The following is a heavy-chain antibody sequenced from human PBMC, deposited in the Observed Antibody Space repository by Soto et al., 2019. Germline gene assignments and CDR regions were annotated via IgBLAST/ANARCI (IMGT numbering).Heavy chain of an antibody. J-gene: IGHJ2*01. CDR3: ARVWGDPHWYFDL. Sequence: EVQLVESGGGLVQPGGSLRLSCEASGFTFSSYWGSWVRQAPGKGLEWVANIKQDGSEKYYVDSVKGRFTISRDNAKNSLYLQMNSLRAEDTAVYYCARVWGDPHWYFDLWGRGTLVTVSS. CDR2: IKQDGSEK. CDR1: GFTFSSYW. V-gene: IGHV3-7*01. D-gene: IGHD2-21*02.